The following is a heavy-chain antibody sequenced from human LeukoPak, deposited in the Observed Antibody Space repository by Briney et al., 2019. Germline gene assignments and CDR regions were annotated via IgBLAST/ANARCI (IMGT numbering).Heavy chain of an antibody. D-gene: IGHD6-13*01. Sequence: PSETLSLTCTVSGGSISSYYWSWIRQTPGKGLEWIGYIYYSGSTNFNPSLKSRVTISVDTSKNQFSLKLSSVTAADTAVYYCARDEYNSNWYLADWGQGTLVTVSS. J-gene: IGHJ4*02. V-gene: IGHV4-59*01. CDR1: GGSISSYY. CDR3: ARDEYNSNWYLAD. CDR2: IYYSGST.